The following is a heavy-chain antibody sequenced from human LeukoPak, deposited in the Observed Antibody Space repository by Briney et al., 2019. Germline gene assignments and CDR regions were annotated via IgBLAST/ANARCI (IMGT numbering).Heavy chain of an antibody. J-gene: IGHJ4*02. Sequence: PGGSLRLSCAASGFTVSSSYMSWVRQAPGKGLEWVSVIYSGGSTYYADSVKGRFTISRDNSKNTLYLQMNSLRAEDTAVYYCATNTYYYDSSGYSFDYWGQGTLVTVSS. CDR1: GFTVSSSY. D-gene: IGHD3-22*01. CDR2: IYSGGST. V-gene: IGHV3-66*02. CDR3: ATNTYYYDSSGYSFDY.